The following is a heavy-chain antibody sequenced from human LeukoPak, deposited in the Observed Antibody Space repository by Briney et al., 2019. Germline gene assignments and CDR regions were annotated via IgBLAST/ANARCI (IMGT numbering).Heavy chain of an antibody. V-gene: IGHV1-8*01. J-gene: IGHJ5*02. D-gene: IGHD4-23*01. CDR1: GYTFTSYD. CDR2: MNPNSGNT. Sequence: GASVKVSCKASGYTFTSYDINWVRQATGQGLGWMGWMNPNSGNTGYAQKFQGRVTMTRNTSISTAYMELSSLRSEDTAVYYCARGSISTVGFDPWGQGTLVTVSS. CDR3: ARGSISTVGFDP.